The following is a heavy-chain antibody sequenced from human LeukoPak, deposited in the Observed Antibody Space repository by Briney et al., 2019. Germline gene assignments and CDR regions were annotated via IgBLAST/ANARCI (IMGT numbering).Heavy chain of an antibody. D-gene: IGHD3-22*01. Sequence: GGSLRLSCAASGFTFDDYAMHWVRQAPGKGLEWVSGISWNSGSIGYADSVKGRFTISRDNAKNSLYLQTNSLRAEDTALYYCAKKDSSGYYFDYWGQGTLVTVSS. J-gene: IGHJ4*02. CDR3: AKKDSSGYYFDY. V-gene: IGHV3-9*01. CDR1: GFTFDDYA. CDR2: ISWNSGSI.